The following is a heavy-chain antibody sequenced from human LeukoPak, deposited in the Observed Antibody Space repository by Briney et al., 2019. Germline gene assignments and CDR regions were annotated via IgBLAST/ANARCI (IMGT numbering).Heavy chain of an antibody. D-gene: IGHD5-12*01. CDR1: GFTFDDYT. V-gene: IGHV3-43*01. CDR2: ISWDGGST. J-gene: IGHJ6*03. CDR3: AKGSDSGYDSPGYYYYYMDV. Sequence: GGSLRLSCAASGFTFDDYTMHWVRQAPGKGLEWVSLISWDGGSTYYADSVKGRFTISRDNSKNSLYLQMNSLRTEDTALYYCAKGSDSGYDSPGYYYYYMDVWGKGTTVTVSS.